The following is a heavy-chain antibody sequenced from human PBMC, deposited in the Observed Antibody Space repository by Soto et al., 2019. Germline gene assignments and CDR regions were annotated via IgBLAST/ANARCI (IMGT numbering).Heavy chain of an antibody. D-gene: IGHD4-17*01. CDR2: ISGSGDST. CDR1: GFTFSAYA. Sequence: GGSLRLSCAASGFTFSAYAMSWVRQSPGKGLEWVSAISGSGDSTYSADSVRGRFTISRDNSINTLYLQMNNLGNEDTAVYYCAHPRGYGVFDAYDIWGQGTMVTVSS. V-gene: IGHV3-23*01. J-gene: IGHJ3*02. CDR3: AHPRGYGVFDAYDI.